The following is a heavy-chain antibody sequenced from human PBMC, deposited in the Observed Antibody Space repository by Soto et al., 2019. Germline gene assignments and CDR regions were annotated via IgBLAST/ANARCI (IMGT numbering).Heavy chain of an antibody. V-gene: IGHV1-8*01. Sequence: QVQLVQSGAEVKKPGASVKVSCKASGYTFTSYDINWVRQATGQGLEWMGWMNPNSGNTGYAQKFQGRVTMTRNTSISTAYMELGSLRSEDTAVYYCARGPDCSGGSCYFNWFDPWGQGTLVTVSS. D-gene: IGHD2-15*01. CDR1: GYTFTSYD. CDR2: MNPNSGNT. J-gene: IGHJ5*02. CDR3: ARGPDCSGGSCYFNWFDP.